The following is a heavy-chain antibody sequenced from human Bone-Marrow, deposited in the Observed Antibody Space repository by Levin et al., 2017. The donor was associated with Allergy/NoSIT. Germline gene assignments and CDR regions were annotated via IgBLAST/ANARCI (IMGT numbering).Heavy chain of an antibody. D-gene: IGHD2-15*01. CDR2: INHSGST. Sequence: SETLSLTCAVYGGSFSGYYWSWIRQPPGKGLEWIGEINHSGSTNYNPSLKSRVTISVDTSKNQFSLKLSSVTAADTAVYYCARAGYCSGGSCWYFDYWGQGTLVTVSS. CDR3: ARAGYCSGGSCWYFDY. CDR1: GGSFSGYY. V-gene: IGHV4-34*01. J-gene: IGHJ4*02.